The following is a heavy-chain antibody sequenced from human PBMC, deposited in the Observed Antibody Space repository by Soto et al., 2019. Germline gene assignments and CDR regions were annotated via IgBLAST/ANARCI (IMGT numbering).Heavy chain of an antibody. D-gene: IGHD3-10*01. CDR2: IYYSGST. V-gene: IGHV4-61*01. J-gene: IGHJ6*02. Sequence: PSETLSLTCTVSGGSVSSGSYYWSWIRQPPGKGLEWIGYIYYSGSTNYNPSLKSRVTISVDTSKNQFSLKLSSVTAADTAVYYCARDTYYYGSGSYLGYYYYGMDVWGQGTTVTVSS. CDR3: ARDTYYYGSGSYLGYYYYGMDV. CDR1: GGSVSSGSYY.